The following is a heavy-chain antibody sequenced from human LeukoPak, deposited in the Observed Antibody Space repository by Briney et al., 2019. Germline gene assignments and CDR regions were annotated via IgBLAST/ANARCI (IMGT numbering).Heavy chain of an antibody. Sequence: ASVKVSCKASGYTLTGYYMHWVRQAPGQGLEWMGWINPNSGGTNYAQKFQGRVTMTRDTSISTAYMELSRLRSDDTAVYYCARACYYGSGSYYNVGGEFDYWGQGTLVTVSS. CDR2: INPNSGGT. J-gene: IGHJ4*02. CDR1: GYTLTGYY. D-gene: IGHD3-10*01. V-gene: IGHV1-2*02. CDR3: ARACYYGSGSYYNVGGEFDY.